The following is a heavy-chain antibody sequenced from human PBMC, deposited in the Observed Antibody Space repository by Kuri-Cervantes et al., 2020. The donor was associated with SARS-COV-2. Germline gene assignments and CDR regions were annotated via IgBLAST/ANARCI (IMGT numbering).Heavy chain of an antibody. CDR1: GFKFGDYP. D-gene: IGHD2-21*01. V-gene: IGHV3-30-3*02. CDR3: AKDRVGVQDF. J-gene: IGHJ4*02. CDR2: ISHDGKNK. Sequence: GESLKISCTASGFKFGDYPMSWFRQAPGKGLEWVAVISHDGKNKKCIASGKGRFTISRDNSQNTLYLHMKSLRSEDTAMYYCAKDRVGVQDFWGQGTLVTVSS.